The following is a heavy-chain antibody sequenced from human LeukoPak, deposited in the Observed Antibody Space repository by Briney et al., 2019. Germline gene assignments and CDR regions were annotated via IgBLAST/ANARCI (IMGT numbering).Heavy chain of an antibody. CDR2: IIPIFGTA. J-gene: IGHJ4*02. Sequence: GASVKVSCKASGGTFSSYAISWVRQAPGQGLEWMGGIIPIFGTANYAQKFQGRVTMTEDTSTDTAYMELSSLRSEDTAVYYCASYSGGFYYLDYWGQGTLVTVSS. D-gene: IGHD2/OR15-2a*01. V-gene: IGHV1-69*06. CDR1: GGTFSSYA. CDR3: ASYSGGFYYLDY.